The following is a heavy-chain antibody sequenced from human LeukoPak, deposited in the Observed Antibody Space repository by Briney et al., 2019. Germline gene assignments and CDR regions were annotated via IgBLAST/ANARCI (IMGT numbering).Heavy chain of an antibody. D-gene: IGHD2-15*01. CDR3: AREIVVVVATTRMDAFDM. V-gene: IGHV3-21*01. CDR1: GFTVSSNY. CDR2: ISSSSSYI. J-gene: IGHJ3*02. Sequence: PGGSLRLSCAASGFTVSSNYMSWVRQAPGKGLEWVSSISSSSSYIYYADSVKGRFTISRDNAKNSLYLQMNSLRAEDTAVYYCAREIVVVVATTRMDAFDMWGQGTMVTVSS.